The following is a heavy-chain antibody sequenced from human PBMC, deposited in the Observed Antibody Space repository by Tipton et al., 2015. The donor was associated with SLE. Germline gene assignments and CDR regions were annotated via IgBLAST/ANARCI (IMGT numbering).Heavy chain of an antibody. CDR3: ARGSNFYYYYGMDV. CDR2: IYTGGTTNST. J-gene: IGHJ6*02. V-gene: IGHV4-4*09. Sequence: TLSLTCAVYGGSFSTYYWSWIRQPPGKGLEWIGYIYTGGTTNSTNYNPSLKSRVTVSVDTSKNQFSLRLTSVTAADTAVYYCARGSNFYYYYGMDVWGQGTTVTVSS. CDR1: GGSFSTYY.